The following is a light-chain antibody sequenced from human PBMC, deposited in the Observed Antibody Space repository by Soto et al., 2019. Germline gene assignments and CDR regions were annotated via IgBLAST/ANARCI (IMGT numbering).Light chain of an antibody. CDR1: QSINTW. V-gene: IGKV1-5*03. CDR2: EGP. CDR3: QQYETYSRT. J-gene: IGKJ1*01. Sequence: DIQMTQSPSTLSASPGVRDTITCRARQSINTWLAWYQQKPGEAPKLLIYEGPALERGVPSRFSGSRSGTEFTLIISKPHPDDFAAFYCQQYETYSRTFAQGTKVE.